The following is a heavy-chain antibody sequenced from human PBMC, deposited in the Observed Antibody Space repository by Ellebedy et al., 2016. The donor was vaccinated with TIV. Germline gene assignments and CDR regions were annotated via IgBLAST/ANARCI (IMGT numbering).Heavy chain of an antibody. V-gene: IGHV4-34*01. CDR3: ARGRQYSHSSGYYLDY. J-gene: IGHJ4*02. Sequence: SETLSLTXAVYGGSFSGYYWTWIRQPPGKGLEWIGEINQSGSTNHNPSLKSRVTISADTSKNQFSLKLSSLTAADTAVYYCARGRQYSHSSGYYLDYWGQGPLVTVSS. D-gene: IGHD3-22*01. CDR1: GGSFSGYY. CDR2: INQSGST.